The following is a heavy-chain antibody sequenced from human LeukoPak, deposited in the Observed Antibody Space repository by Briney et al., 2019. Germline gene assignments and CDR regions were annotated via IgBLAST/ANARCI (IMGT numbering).Heavy chain of an antibody. Sequence: SETLSLTCTVSGGSISSYYWSWIRQPPGKGLEWIGYIYYSGSTNYNPSLKSRVTISVDTSKNQFSLKLSSVTAADTAVYYCARGHGDYVWGSYRTLDYWGQGTLVTVSS. CDR2: IYYSGST. CDR1: GGSISSYY. D-gene: IGHD3-16*02. J-gene: IGHJ4*02. CDR3: ARGHGDYVWGSYRTLDY. V-gene: IGHV4-59*01.